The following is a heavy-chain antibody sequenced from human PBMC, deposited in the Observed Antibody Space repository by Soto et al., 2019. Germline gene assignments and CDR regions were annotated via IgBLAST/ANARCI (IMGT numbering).Heavy chain of an antibody. CDR3: ARDMAYIVGATTTYYYYGMDV. CDR1: GFTFSSDA. D-gene: IGHD1-26*01. CDR2: ISYDGSNK. J-gene: IGHJ6*02. V-gene: IGHV3-30-3*01. Sequence: GGSLRLSCAASGFTFSSDAMHWVRQAPGKGLEWVAVISYDGSNKYYADSVKGRFTISRDNSKNTLYLQMNSLRAEDTAVYYCARDMAYIVGATTTYYYYGMDVWGQGTTVTVSS.